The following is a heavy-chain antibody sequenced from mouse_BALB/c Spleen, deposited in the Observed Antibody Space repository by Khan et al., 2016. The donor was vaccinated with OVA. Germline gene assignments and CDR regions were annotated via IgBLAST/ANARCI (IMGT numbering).Heavy chain of an antibody. Sequence: QVQLQQPGPELVKPGASVRISCKASGYTFTTYYIHWVKQRPGQGLEWIGWIYPGSFNTNYSEKFKGKATLTADKSSSTAYMQLSSLTSEDSAVYFSARDDDCLGDAVDYWGQGTSVTVSS. CDR2: IYPGSFNT. CDR3: ARDDDCLGDAVDY. J-gene: IGHJ4*01. CDR1: GYTFTTYY. V-gene: IGHV1S56*01. D-gene: IGHD2-13*01.